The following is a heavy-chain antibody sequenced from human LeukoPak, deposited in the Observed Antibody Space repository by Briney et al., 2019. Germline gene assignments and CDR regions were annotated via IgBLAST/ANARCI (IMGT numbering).Heavy chain of an antibody. CDR3: AKDGRADRLHAY. Sequence: GGSLRLSCAASGFTFSSYAMHWVRQAPGKGLEWVAVISYDGSNKYYADSVKGRFTISRDNSKNTLYLQMNSLRAEDTAVYYCAKDGRADRLHAYWGQGTLVTVSS. J-gene: IGHJ4*02. D-gene: IGHD4-11*01. CDR1: GFTFSSYA. CDR2: ISYDGSNK. V-gene: IGHV3-30*04.